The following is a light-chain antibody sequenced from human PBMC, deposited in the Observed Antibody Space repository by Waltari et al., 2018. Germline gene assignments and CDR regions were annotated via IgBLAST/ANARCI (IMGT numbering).Light chain of an antibody. CDR2: QAV. V-gene: IGKV1-5*03. CDR3: QQYQNIQGT. CDR1: QNILGW. J-gene: IGKJ1*01. Sequence: DIQLTQSPSTLSASVGDRVPITCRARQNILGWLAWYPPQPGEIPNLLIYQAVRLEGGVHSRFSGSGSDKEFTLTISSLQTDDFATYYCQQYQNIQGTFGQGTKVEIK.